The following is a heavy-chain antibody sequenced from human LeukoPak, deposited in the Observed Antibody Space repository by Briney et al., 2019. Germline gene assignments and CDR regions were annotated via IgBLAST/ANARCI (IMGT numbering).Heavy chain of an antibody. J-gene: IGHJ4*02. CDR2: IWYDGSNK. V-gene: IGHV3-30*04. D-gene: IGHD6-19*01. CDR1: GFTFSNYA. CDR3: ARAADSSGWSYFDY. Sequence: GGSLRLSCVVSGFTFSNYALSWVRQAPGKGLEWVAVIWYDGSNKYYADSVKGRFTISRDNSKNTLYLQMNSLRAEDTAVYYCARAADSSGWSYFDYWGQGTLVTVSS.